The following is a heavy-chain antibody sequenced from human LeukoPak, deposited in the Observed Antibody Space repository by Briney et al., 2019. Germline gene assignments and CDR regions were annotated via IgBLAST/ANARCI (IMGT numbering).Heavy chain of an antibody. V-gene: IGHV4-4*07. CDR2: IYTSGST. Sequence: ASETLSLTCTVSGGSISSYYWSWIRQPAGKGLEWIGRIYTSGSTNYNPSLKSRVTVSVDTSKNHFSLKLSSVTAADTAVYYCARDSSDYDFWSGYLEDWFDPWGQGTLVTGSS. D-gene: IGHD3-3*01. CDR3: ARDSSDYDFWSGYLEDWFDP. CDR1: GGSISSYY. J-gene: IGHJ5*02.